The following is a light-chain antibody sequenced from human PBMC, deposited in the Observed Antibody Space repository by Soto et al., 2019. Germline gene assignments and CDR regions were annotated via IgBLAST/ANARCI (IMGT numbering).Light chain of an antibody. Sequence: DVQLTQAPSTLSASVGDRVTITCRASQSIGNWLAWYQQKPGKAPKLLIYKASTLKSGVPSRFSGSGSGTEFTLTISSLQPDDFATYYCQQYKSYSRTVRQGTKVDIK. V-gene: IGKV1-5*03. CDR2: KAS. CDR1: QSIGNW. CDR3: QQYKSYSRT. J-gene: IGKJ1*01.